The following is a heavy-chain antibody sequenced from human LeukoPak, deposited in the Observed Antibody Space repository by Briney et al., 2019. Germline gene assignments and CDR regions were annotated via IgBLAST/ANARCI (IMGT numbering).Heavy chain of an antibody. J-gene: IGHJ5*02. CDR2: IRYDGSNK. CDR1: GFTFSSYG. V-gene: IGHV3-30*02. D-gene: IGHD2-2*01. Sequence: GGSLRLSCAASGFTFSSYGMHWVRQAPGKGLEWVAFIRYDGSNKYYADSVKGRFTISRDNSKNTLYLQMNSLRAEDTAVYYCANDRRVGCSSTSCYGWFDPWGQGTLVTVSS. CDR3: ANDRRVGCSSTSCYGWFDP.